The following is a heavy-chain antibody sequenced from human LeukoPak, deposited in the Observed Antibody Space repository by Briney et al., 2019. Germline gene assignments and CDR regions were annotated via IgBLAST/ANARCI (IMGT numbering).Heavy chain of an antibody. V-gene: IGHV3-21*01. CDR2: IRSSSSYI. Sequence: PGGSLRLSCAASGFTFSSYSMNWVRQAPGKGLEWVSSIRSSSSYIYYADSVKGRFTISRDNVKNSLYLQMNSLRGEDTAIYYCARDLPQFWGQGTTVTVSS. CDR3: ARDLPQF. J-gene: IGHJ6*02. CDR1: GFTFSSYS.